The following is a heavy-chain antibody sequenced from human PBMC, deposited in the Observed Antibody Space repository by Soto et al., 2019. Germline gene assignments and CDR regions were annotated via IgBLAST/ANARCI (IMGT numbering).Heavy chain of an antibody. D-gene: IGHD2-21*02. CDR1: GYTFSIHV. J-gene: IGHJ4*01. CDR2: VNGGNGDT. CDR3: ARDSGVRGPSGDLDY. Sequence: GASVKVSCEASGYTFSIHVMHWVRQAPGQSLEWIGWVNGGNGDTRYSQKFQDRVTFSRDTSATTAYMELSRLRSEDTAVYYCARDSGVRGPSGDLDYWG. V-gene: IGHV1-3*01.